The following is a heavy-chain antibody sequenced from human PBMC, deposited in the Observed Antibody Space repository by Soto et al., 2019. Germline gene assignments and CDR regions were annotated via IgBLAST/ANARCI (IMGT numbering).Heavy chain of an antibody. J-gene: IGHJ3*02. CDR1: GFTFSSYA. CDR2: ISYDGSNK. D-gene: IGHD4-17*01. CDR3: ARGGRYGAFDI. Sequence: PGGSLRLSCAASGFTFSSYAMHWVRQAPGKGLEWVAVISYDGSNKYYADSVKGRFTISRDNSKNTLYLQMNSLRAEDTAVYYCARGGRYGAFDIWGQGTMVIVSS. V-gene: IGHV3-30-3*01.